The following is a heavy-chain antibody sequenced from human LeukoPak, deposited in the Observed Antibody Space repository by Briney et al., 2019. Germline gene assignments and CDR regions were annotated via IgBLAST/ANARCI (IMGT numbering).Heavy chain of an antibody. D-gene: IGHD3-3*02. CDR3: ANGYLISHFDY. Sequence: GGSLRLSCAASGFTFSGSAMHWVRQASGKGLEWVGRIRSKANSYATAYAASVKGRFTISRDDSKNTAYLQMNSLRAEDTAVYYCANGYLISHFDYWGQGTLVTVSS. CDR2: IRSKANSYAT. CDR1: GFTFSGSA. J-gene: IGHJ4*02. V-gene: IGHV3-73*01.